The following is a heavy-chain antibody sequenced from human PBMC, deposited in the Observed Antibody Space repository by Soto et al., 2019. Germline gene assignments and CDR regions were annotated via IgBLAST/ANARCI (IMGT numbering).Heavy chain of an antibody. D-gene: IGHD2-21*02. CDR2: IHYSGSI. Sequence: QVQLQQSGPGLVKPSQTLSRTCTVSGGSISYEYYHWTWIRQSPGKGLEWIGYIHYSGSIIYNPSFKSRVTISVDTSKNQFSLQLSSVTAAVTAVYFCAREDDGGDRDYYGLDVWGQGTTVTVSS. J-gene: IGHJ6*02. CDR1: GGSISYEYYH. V-gene: IGHV4-30-4*08. CDR3: AREDDGGDRDYYGLDV.